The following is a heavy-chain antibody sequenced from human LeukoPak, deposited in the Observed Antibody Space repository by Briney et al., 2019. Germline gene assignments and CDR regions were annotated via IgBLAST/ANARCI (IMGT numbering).Heavy chain of an antibody. CDR1: GFTFSSYE. CDR2: ISSSGSTI. V-gene: IGHV3-48*03. D-gene: IGHD3-10*01. J-gene: IGHJ4*02. CDR3: ARGGYGSFYFDY. Sequence: GGSLRLSCAASGFTFSSYEMNWVRQAPGKGLEWVSYISSSGSTIYYADSVKGRFTISRDNAKNSLYLQMNRLRAEDPDVYYCARGGYGSFYFDYWGQGTLVTVSS.